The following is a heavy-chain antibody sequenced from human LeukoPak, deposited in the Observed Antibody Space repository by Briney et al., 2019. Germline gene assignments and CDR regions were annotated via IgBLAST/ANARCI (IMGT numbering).Heavy chain of an antibody. CDR2: VTGSDGST. J-gene: IGHJ3*02. D-gene: IGHD4-17*01. CDR3: ARGSRVTTRLDAFDI. Sequence: GGSLRLSCAASGFIFNTNAMTWVRQAPGKGLEWVSTVTGSDGSTFYANSVKGRFTIPRDNSKNTVFLHMTSLRAEDTAVYYCARGSRVTTRLDAFDIWGQGTMVIVSS. V-gene: IGHV3-23*01. CDR1: GFIFNTNA.